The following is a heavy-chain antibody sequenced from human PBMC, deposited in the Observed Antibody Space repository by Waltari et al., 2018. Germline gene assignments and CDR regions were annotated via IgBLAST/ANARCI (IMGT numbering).Heavy chain of an antibody. V-gene: IGHV3-11*01. Sequence: QVQLVESGGGLVKPGGSLRLSCAASGFSLSDYYMSWIRQAPGKGLECLSYISVGGGSKYNADSVRGRFTISRDNAKDSLYLQMNSLRAEDTAVYYCARESYCSGSSCYADWGQGTLVTVSS. D-gene: IGHD2-2*01. CDR2: ISVGGGSK. J-gene: IGHJ4*02. CDR1: GFSLSDYY. CDR3: ARESYCSGSSCYAD.